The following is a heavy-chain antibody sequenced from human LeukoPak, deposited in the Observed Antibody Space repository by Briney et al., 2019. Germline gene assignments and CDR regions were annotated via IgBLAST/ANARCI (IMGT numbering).Heavy chain of an antibody. CDR2: ISGSGGST. CDR3: AKAHSSSWYTSNPHSFEI. J-gene: IGHJ3*02. Sequence: PGGSLRLSCAASGFTFSSYAMSWVRQAPGKGLEWVSAISGSGGSTYYADSEKGRFTISRDNSKNTLYLQMNGLRAEDTAVHYCAKAHSSSWYTSNPHSFEIWGQGTMVTVSS. D-gene: IGHD6-13*01. V-gene: IGHV3-23*01. CDR1: GFTFSSYA.